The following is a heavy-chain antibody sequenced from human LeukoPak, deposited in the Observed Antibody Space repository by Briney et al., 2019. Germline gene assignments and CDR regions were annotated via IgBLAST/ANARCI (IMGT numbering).Heavy chain of an antibody. D-gene: IGHD3-3*01. J-gene: IGHJ6*02. CDR1: GGSISSYY. Sequence: SETLSLTCTVSGGSISSYYWSWIRQPPGKGLEWIGYIYYSGSTNYNPSLKSRVTISVDTSKNQFSLKLSSVTAADTAVYYCARHGLGGYYYYGMDVWGQGTTVTVSS. CDR3: ARHGLGGYYYYGMDV. V-gene: IGHV4-59*08. CDR2: IYYSGST.